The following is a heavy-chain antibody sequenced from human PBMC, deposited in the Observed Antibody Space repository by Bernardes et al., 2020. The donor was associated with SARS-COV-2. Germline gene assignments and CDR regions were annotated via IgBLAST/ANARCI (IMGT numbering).Heavy chain of an antibody. CDR2: VSASGGTT. CDR1: VFTFSSYA. D-gene: IGHD2-2*01. CDR3: AKPRYCGSTSCLYAMDV. Sequence: GSLRIPSAAPVFTFSSYALSWVRPAPGKGLEWVSVVSASGGTTYSADSVKGRFTISRDNSKNTLYLQMNSLRAEDTALYYCAKPRYCGSTSCLYAMDVWGQGTTVTVSS. V-gene: IGHV3-23*01. J-gene: IGHJ6*02.